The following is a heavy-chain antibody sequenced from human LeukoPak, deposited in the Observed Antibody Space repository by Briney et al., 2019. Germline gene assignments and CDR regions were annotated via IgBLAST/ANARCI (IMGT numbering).Heavy chain of an antibody. J-gene: IGHJ3*02. CDR3: ARRGAVTYAFDI. CDR2: ITSDGSDI. CDR1: GFTFSSYW. D-gene: IGHD4-17*01. Sequence: YPGGSLRLSCAGSGFTFSSYWMHWVRQAPGKGLVWVSRITSDGSDIVYADSVKGRFTISRDNAKNTLYLQMNSLRAEDTAVYYCARRGAVTYAFDIWGQGTMVTVSS. V-gene: IGHV3-74*01.